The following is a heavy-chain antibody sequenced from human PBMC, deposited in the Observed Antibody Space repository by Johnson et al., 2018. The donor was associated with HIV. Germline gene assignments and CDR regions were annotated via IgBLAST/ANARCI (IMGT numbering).Heavy chain of an antibody. V-gene: IGHV3-66*01. CDR3: VRPAAAGRDDAFDI. J-gene: IGHJ3*02. Sequence: VLLVESGGGLVQPGGSLRLACAASGFTVSRNYMSWVRQAPGKGLEWVSVIYSGGGTYYADSVKGRFTISRDNSKNTLYLQMNSLRAEDTAVYYCVRPAAAGRDDAFDIWGQGTMVTVSS. CDR2: IYSGGGT. D-gene: IGHD6-13*01. CDR1: GFTVSRNY.